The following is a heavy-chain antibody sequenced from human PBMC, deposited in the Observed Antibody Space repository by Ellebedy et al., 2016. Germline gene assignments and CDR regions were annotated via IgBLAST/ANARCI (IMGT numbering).Heavy chain of an antibody. V-gene: IGHV3-30*18. J-gene: IGHJ4*02. CDR3: AKETRGYRGYGED. D-gene: IGHD5-12*01. Sequence: GGSLRLSXAASGFTFSSHLMHWVRQSPGRGLEWVAVISYDGSNKYYADSIKGRFSISRDNSKNTLYVQMNSLRADDTAVYYCAKETRGYRGYGEDWGQGTLVTVSS. CDR2: ISYDGSNK. CDR1: GFTFSSHL.